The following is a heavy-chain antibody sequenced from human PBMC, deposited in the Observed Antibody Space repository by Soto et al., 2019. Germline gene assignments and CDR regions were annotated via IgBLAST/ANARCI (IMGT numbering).Heavy chain of an antibody. D-gene: IGHD3-16*01. J-gene: IGHJ6*02. CDR3: ARDRQPSTYVGLNV. CDR2: ISDSGTTI. CDR1: GFTFGVHY. V-gene: IGHV3-11*01. Sequence: GGSLRLSCVASGFTFGVHYMSWIRQAPGKGLEWISYISDSGTTINYASSVTGRFTISRDNAKNSLYLQMDSLRAEDTAVYYCARDRQPSTYVGLNVWGQGTTVTVS.